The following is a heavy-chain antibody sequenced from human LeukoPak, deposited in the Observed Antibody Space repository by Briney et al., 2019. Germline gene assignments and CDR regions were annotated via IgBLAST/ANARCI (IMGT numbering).Heavy chain of an antibody. J-gene: IGHJ6*02. V-gene: IGHV4-34*01. Sequence: SETLSLTCAVYGGSFSGYYWSWIRQPPGKGLEWIGEINHSGSTNYNPSLKSRVTISVDTSKNQFSLKLSSVTAADTAVYYCAGATVTTRIYYYYGMDVWGQGTTVTVSS. CDR1: GGSFSGYY. D-gene: IGHD4-4*01. CDR3: AGATVTTRIYYYYGMDV. CDR2: INHSGST.